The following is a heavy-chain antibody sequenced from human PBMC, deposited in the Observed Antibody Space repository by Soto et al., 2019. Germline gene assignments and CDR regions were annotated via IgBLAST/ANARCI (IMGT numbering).Heavy chain of an antibody. D-gene: IGHD2-2*01. CDR3: SAMTSAREAFDI. CDR2: FRLKAFGGEA. Sequence: ESGGGLVKPGRSLRLSCSSSGFTLGDYPMSWFRQAPGRGLEWVGFFRLKAFGGEAEYAASVQGRFGISADDSKSIAYLQMNSLKSEDTALYYCSAMTSAREAFDIWGQGTMVTVSS. J-gene: IGHJ3*02. V-gene: IGHV3-49*05. CDR1: GFTLGDYP.